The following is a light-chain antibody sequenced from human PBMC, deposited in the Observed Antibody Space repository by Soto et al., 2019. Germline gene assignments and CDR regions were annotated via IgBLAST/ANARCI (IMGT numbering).Light chain of an antibody. V-gene: IGLV1-47*01. CDR1: SSNIGSNY. J-gene: IGLJ3*02. CDR3: ASWDDSLSGPWV. CDR2: RND. Sequence: QSVLTQPPSASGTPGQRVTISCSGSSSNIGSNYVYWYQQLPGTAPKLIIYRNDQRPSGVPDRFSGSKSGTSASLAISGLRSDDEADYYCASWDDSLSGPWVFGGGTKLTVL.